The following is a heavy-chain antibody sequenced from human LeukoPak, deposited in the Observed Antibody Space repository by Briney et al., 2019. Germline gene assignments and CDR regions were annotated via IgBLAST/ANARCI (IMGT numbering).Heavy chain of an antibody. Sequence: PGGSLRLSCAASGFTVSSNYMSWVRQAPGKGLEWVSVIYSGGSIYYADSVKGRFTISRDNSKNTLYLQMNSLRAEDTAVYYCARERDIVATKLFDYWGQGTLVTVSS. J-gene: IGHJ4*02. CDR3: ARERDIVATKLFDY. D-gene: IGHD5-12*01. V-gene: IGHV3-66*01. CDR1: GFTVSSNY. CDR2: IYSGGSI.